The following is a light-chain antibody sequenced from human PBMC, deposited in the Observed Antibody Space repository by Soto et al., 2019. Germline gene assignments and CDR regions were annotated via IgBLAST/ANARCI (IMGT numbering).Light chain of an antibody. CDR1: QNIRSS. J-gene: IGKJ1*01. Sequence: EVVMTKSPASLSASTGARVTLSCRASQNIRSSLAWYQQRPGQAPRLLIYDASTRATGIPARFSGSGSGTEFTLTISSLQSVDFAVYSCQQYNNWPWTFGQGTKVDNK. CDR2: DAS. CDR3: QQYNNWPWT. V-gene: IGKV3-15*01.